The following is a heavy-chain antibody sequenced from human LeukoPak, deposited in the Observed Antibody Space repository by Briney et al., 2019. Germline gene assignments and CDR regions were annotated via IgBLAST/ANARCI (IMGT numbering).Heavy chain of an antibody. CDR2: INPNSGGT. V-gene: IGHV1-2*02. D-gene: IGHD4-17*01. CDR3: AREDGDYRGGWFDP. CDR1: GYTFTGYY. J-gene: IGHJ5*02. Sequence: ASVKVSCKASGYTFTGYYMHWVRQAPGQGLEWMGWINPNSGGTNYAQKFQGRVTMTRDTSISTAYMELSRLRSDDTAVYYCAREDGDYRGGWFDPWGQGTLVTVSS.